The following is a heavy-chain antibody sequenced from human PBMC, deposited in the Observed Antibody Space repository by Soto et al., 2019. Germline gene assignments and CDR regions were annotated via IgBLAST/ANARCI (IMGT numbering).Heavy chain of an antibody. CDR1: GYTFTSYD. J-gene: IGHJ5*02. V-gene: IGHV1-8*01. Sequence: GASVKVSCKASGYTFTSYDINWVRQATGQGLEWMGWMNPNSGNTGYAQKLQGRVTMTRNTSISTAYMELSSLRSEDTAVYYCASSLSRSDPGWFDPWGQGTLVTVSS. CDR2: MNPNSGNT. CDR3: ASSLSRSDPGWFDP. D-gene: IGHD3-10*01.